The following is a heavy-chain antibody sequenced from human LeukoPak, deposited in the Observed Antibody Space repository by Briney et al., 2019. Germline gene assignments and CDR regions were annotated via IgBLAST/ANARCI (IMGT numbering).Heavy chain of an antibody. J-gene: IGHJ5*02. V-gene: IGHV3-7*01. CDR2: IKQDGSEK. CDR1: GFTFSSYW. Sequence: PGGSLRLSCAASGFTFSSYWMSRVRQAPGKGLEWVANIKQDGSEKYYVDSVKGRFSVSRDNAKNSLYLQMNSLRTEDTAVYYCARATASNWFDPWGQGTLVTVSS. D-gene: IGHD2-21*01. CDR3: ARATASNWFDP.